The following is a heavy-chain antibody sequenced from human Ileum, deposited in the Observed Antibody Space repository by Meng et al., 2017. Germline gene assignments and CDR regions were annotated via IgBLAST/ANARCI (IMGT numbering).Heavy chain of an antibody. J-gene: IGHJ4*02. D-gene: IGHD5-24*01. CDR1: GYSISSGYY. Sequence: SETLSLTCAVSGYSISSGYYWGWIRQPPGKGLEWIGSISHSGSTYYNPSLKSRVTISVDTSKNQFSLKLSSVTAADTAVYYCARGQPRRGGYNYGFDYWGQGTLVTVSS. CDR3: ARGQPRRGGYNYGFDY. CDR2: ISHSGST. V-gene: IGHV4-38-2*01.